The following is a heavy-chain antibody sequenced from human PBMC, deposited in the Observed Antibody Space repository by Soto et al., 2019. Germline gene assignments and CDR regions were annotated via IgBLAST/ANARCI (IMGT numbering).Heavy chain of an antibody. CDR1: GYTFTSFG. D-gene: IGHD3-22*01. CDR2: ISAYSGNT. Sequence: VASVKVSCKASGYTFTSFGISWVRQAPGQGLEWTGWISAYSGNTNYAQKLQGRVTMTTDTSTSTAYMELRSLRSDDTAVYYCARDQNYYDSSGSITPRGAFDIWGQGTMVTVSS. V-gene: IGHV1-18*01. CDR3: ARDQNYYDSSGSITPRGAFDI. J-gene: IGHJ3*02.